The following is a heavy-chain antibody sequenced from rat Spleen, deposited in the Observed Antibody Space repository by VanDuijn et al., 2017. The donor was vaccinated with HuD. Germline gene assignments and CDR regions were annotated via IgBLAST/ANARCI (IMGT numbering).Heavy chain of an antibody. CDR3: TRDPITTRDYFDY. V-gene: IGHV2S12*01. CDR1: GFSLIRNG. CDR2: ISSGGST. D-gene: IGHD1-1*01. Sequence: QVQLKESGPGLVQPSQTLSLTCPVSGFSLIRNGVSWVRQPPGKGLEWIAAISSGGSTYFNSALKSRLSINRDTSKSQVFLKMNSLQTEDTAIYFCTRDPITTRDYFDYWGQGVMVTVSS. J-gene: IGHJ2*01.